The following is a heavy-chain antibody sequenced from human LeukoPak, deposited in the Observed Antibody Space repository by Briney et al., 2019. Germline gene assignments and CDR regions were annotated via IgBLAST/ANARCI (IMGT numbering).Heavy chain of an antibody. J-gene: IGHJ5*02. CDR3: ARHTIFGVVKAWFDP. D-gene: IGHD3-3*01. CDR2: ISGSGGST. Sequence: GGSLRLSCAASGFTFSSYAMSWVRQAPGKGLGWVSAISGSGGSTYYADSVKGRFTISRDNSKNTLYLQMNSLRAEDTAVYYCARHTIFGVVKAWFDPWGQGTLVTVSS. V-gene: IGHV3-23*01. CDR1: GFTFSSYA.